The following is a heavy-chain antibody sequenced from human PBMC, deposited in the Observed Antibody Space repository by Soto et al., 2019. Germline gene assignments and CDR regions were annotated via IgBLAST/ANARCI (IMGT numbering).Heavy chain of an antibody. D-gene: IGHD2-21*02. CDR1: GGSITDYS. V-gene: IGHV4-4*07. J-gene: IGHJ5*02. CDR2: IFSSGST. CDR3: ARDQGVVVTADKWFDH. Sequence: PSETLSLTGIVSGGSITDYSWVWIRQPAGKGLEWIGRIFSSGSTNYNPSLKGRITMSLDTSKNQFSLKLNSATATDTAVYFCARDQGVVVTADKWFDHWGQGILVTVSS.